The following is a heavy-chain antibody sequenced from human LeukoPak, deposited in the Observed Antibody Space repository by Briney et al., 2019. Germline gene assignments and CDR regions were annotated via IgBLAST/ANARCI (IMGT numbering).Heavy chain of an antibody. CDR3: TTELRWELPPVDY. CDR2: IKTKTDGGTT. J-gene: IGHJ4*02. V-gene: IGHV3-15*01. CDR1: GFTFNNAW. Sequence: GGSLRLSCAASGFTFNNAWMTWVRQAPGKGLEWVGRIKTKTDGGTTDYAAPVKGRFTISRDDSKNTLYLEMNSLKTEDTAVYYCTTELRWELPPVDYWGQGTLVTVSS. D-gene: IGHD1-26*01.